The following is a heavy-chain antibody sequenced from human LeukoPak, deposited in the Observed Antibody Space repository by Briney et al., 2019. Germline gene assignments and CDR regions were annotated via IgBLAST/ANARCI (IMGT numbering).Heavy chain of an antibody. CDR1: GFTFSSYG. CDR3: AKDLPVYYDSRSLTDAFDI. D-gene: IGHD3-22*01. Sequence: PGGSLRLSCAASGFTFSSYGMSWVRQAPGKGLEWVSAISGSGGSTYYADSVKGRFTISRDNSKNTLYLQMNSLRAEDTAVYYCAKDLPVYYDSRSLTDAFDIWGQGTMVTVSS. V-gene: IGHV3-23*01. J-gene: IGHJ3*02. CDR2: ISGSGGST.